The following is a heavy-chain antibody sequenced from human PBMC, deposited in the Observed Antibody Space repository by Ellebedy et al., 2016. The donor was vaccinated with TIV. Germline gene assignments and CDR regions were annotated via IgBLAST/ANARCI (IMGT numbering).Heavy chain of an antibody. J-gene: IGHJ4*02. D-gene: IGHD5-24*01. CDR3: ARGVGDGGPFVFDY. Sequence: MPSETLSLTCTVSGGSISSGDYYWSWLRQPPGKGLEWIGYIYYSGSNYYNPSLKSRVTISVDTSKNQFSLKLSSVTAADTAVYYCARGVGDGGPFVFDYWGQGTLVTVSS. V-gene: IGHV4-30-4*01. CDR2: IYYSGSN. CDR1: GGSISSGDYY.